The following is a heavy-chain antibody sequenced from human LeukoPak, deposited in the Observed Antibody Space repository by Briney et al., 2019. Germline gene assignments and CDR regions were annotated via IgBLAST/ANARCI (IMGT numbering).Heavy chain of an antibody. Sequence: GGSLRLSCAVSGFTFSDSAMIWVRQAPGKGLEWLSGISGSGSSTYYADSVKGRFTISRDNSKKLLYLEMSSLRAEDTAIYYCARILFSSASGNYPINRPVDYWGQGTPVTVSS. CDR1: GFTFSDSA. CDR2: ISGSGSST. D-gene: IGHD3-10*01. V-gene: IGHV3-23*01. J-gene: IGHJ4*02. CDR3: ARILFSSASGNYPINRPVDY.